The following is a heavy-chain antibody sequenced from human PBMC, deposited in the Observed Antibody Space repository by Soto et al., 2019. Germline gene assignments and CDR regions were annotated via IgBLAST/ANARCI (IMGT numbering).Heavy chain of an antibody. Sequence: QVQLVQSGAEVKKPGSSMKVSCKASGGTFNSYDINWVRQAPGQGLEWMGGIIPIVETPKYAQKLQGRVTITADESTTTVYMELSSLRSEDTAMYYCARLSRPNYYDTSGFFKDNWFDPWGQGTLVTVSS. CDR2: IIPIVETP. D-gene: IGHD3-22*01. CDR1: GGTFNSYD. CDR3: ARLSRPNYYDTSGFFKDNWFDP. J-gene: IGHJ5*02. V-gene: IGHV1-69*01.